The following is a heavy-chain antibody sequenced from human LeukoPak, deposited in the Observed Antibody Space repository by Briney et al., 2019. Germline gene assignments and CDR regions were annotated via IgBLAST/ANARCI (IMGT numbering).Heavy chain of an antibody. Sequence: GGSLRLSCAASGFTFSSYSMNWVRQAPGKGLEWVSSISSSSSYIYYADSVKGRFTISRDNAKNSLYLQMNSLRAEDTAVYYCATSAPAAGSVGDAFDIWGQGTMVTVSS. CDR1: GFTFSSYS. J-gene: IGHJ3*02. CDR2: ISSSSSYI. D-gene: IGHD6-13*01. V-gene: IGHV3-21*01. CDR3: ATSAPAAGSVGDAFDI.